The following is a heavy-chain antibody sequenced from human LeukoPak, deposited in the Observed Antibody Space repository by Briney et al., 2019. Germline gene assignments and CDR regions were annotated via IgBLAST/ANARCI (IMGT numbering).Heavy chain of an antibody. CDR3: ATDKWGSGQLERGVFDY. Sequence: ASVKVSCKVSGYTLTELSMHWVRQAPGKGLEWMGGFDPEDGETIYAQKFQGRVTMTKDTSTDTAYMELSSLRSEDTAVYYCATDKWGSGQLERGVFDYWGQGTLVTVSS. V-gene: IGHV1-24*01. D-gene: IGHD1-1*01. J-gene: IGHJ4*02. CDR2: FDPEDGET. CDR1: GYTLTELS.